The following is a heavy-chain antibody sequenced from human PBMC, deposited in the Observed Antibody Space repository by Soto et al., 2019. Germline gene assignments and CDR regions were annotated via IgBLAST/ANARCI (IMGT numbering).Heavy chain of an antibody. D-gene: IGHD3-22*01. CDR2: IYYSGGT. CDR3: ARDYYDSSGYNYYGMDV. V-gene: IGHV4-30-4*01. CDR1: GGSISSGDYY. J-gene: IGHJ6*02. Sequence: PSETLSLTCTVSGGSISSGDYYWSWIRQPPGKGLEWIGYIYYSGGTYYNPSLKSRVTISVDTSKNQFSLKLSSVTAADTAVYYCARDYYDSSGYNYYGMDVWGQGTTVTVSS.